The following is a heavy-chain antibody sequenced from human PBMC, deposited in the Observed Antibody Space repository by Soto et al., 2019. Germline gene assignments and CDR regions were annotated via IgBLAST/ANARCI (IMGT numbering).Heavy chain of an antibody. V-gene: IGHV1-46*01. CDR1: GYTFSSYY. CDR3: ARGDGYFGSGSTSYFDN. J-gene: IGHJ4*02. CDR2: INPSGDTT. D-gene: IGHD3-10*01. Sequence: QVQLVQSGAEVKKPGASVKVSCKASGYTFSSYYMHWVRQAPGHGLEWMGIINPSGDTTTYPQNFQGRVTRTRDTSTSTLYLELSSLRSEDTAVYYCARGDGYFGSGSTSYFDNWGQGTLVTVSS.